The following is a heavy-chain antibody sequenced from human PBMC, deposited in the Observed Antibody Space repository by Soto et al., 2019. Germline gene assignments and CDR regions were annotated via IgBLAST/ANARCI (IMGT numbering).Heavy chain of an antibody. V-gene: IGHV1-2*04. CDR3: ARGGYTYGYGLDY. D-gene: IGHD5-18*01. Sequence: QVQLVQSGAEVKKLGASVKVSCKASGYTFTAYYIHWVRQAPGQGLEWVGWINPNSGDTNYAQRFQGWVTMPGDTSVSTAYMDLTRLRSDDTAVYYCARGGYTYGYGLDYWGQGTLVTVSS. CDR1: GYTFTAYY. J-gene: IGHJ4*02. CDR2: INPNSGDT.